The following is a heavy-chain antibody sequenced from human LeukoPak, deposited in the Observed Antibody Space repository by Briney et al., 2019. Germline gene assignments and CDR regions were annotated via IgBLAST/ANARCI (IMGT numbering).Heavy chain of an antibody. CDR1: GFTFSSYS. J-gene: IGHJ4*02. D-gene: IGHD6-25*01. CDR2: ISSSSSYI. CDR3: ARVPRIAARSNY. Sequence: GGSLRLSCAASGFTFSSYSMNWVRQAPGKGLEWVSSISSSSSYIYYADSVKGRFTISRDNAKNSLYLQMNSLRAEDTAVYYCARVPRIAARSNYWGQGTLVTVSS. V-gene: IGHV3-21*01.